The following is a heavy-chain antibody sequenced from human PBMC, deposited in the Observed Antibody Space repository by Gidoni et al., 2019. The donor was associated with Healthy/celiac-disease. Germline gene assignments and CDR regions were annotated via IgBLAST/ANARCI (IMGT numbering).Heavy chain of an antibody. CDR1: GFTFDDYT. Sequence: EVQLVESGGVVVQPGGSLRLSCAASGFTFDDYTMHWVRQAPGKGLEWVSLISWDGGSTYYADSVKGRFTISRDNSKNSLYLQMNSLRTEDTALYYCAKGPAAGPDYWGQGTLVTVSS. CDR3: AKGPAAGPDY. CDR2: ISWDGGST. V-gene: IGHV3-43*01. J-gene: IGHJ4*02. D-gene: IGHD6-13*01.